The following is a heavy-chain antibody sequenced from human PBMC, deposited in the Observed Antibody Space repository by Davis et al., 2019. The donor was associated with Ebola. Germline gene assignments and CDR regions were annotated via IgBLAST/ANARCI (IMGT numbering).Heavy chain of an antibody. V-gene: IGHV1-3*01. CDR3: ARLSVAGLRPFDY. Sequence: ASVKVSCKASGYTFTSYGISWVRQAPGQRLEWMGWINGGNGHTKYSEKFQGRVTITRDTSASTAYMELSSLRSEDTAVYYCARLSVAGLRPFDYWGQGTLVTVSS. CDR1: GYTFTSYG. D-gene: IGHD6-19*01. CDR2: INGGNGHT. J-gene: IGHJ4*02.